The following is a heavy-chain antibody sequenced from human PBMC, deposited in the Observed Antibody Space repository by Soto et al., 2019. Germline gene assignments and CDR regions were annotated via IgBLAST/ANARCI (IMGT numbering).Heavy chain of an antibody. V-gene: IGHV3-49*03. Sequence: LRLSCTASGFTFGDYTMSWFRQAPGKGLEWVGFIRSKTYGGTTEYAASVKGRFTISRDDSTSIAYLQMNSLKTEDTAVYYCTRDSRAYCSGGSCYYFDHWGQGTLVTVSS. J-gene: IGHJ4*02. CDR2: IRSKTYGGTT. CDR3: TRDSRAYCSGGSCYYFDH. D-gene: IGHD2-15*01. CDR1: GFTFGDYT.